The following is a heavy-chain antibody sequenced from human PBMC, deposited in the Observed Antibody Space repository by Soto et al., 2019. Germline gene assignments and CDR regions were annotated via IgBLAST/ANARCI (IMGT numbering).Heavy chain of an antibody. J-gene: IGHJ6*02. CDR3: SRLGEDCSSTSCYLGYYYAMDV. CDR1: GGSISSGGYY. Sequence: SETLSLTCSVSGGSISSGGYYWSWIRQHPGKGLEWIGYIYYSGRTFYNPSLNNQVSISVDTSKNQLSMKLSSVTAAGAGVYYCSRLGEDCSSTSCYLGYYYAMDVWGQGTTVTVSS. CDR2: IYYSGRT. D-gene: IGHD2-2*01. V-gene: IGHV4-31*01.